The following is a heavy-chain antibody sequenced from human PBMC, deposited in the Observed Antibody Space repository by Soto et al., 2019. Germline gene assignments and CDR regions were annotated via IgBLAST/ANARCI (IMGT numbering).Heavy chain of an antibody. Sequence: PSETLSLTCTVSGGSISSGGYYWSWIRQHPGKGLEWIGYIYYSGSTYYNPSLKSRVTISVDTSKNQFSLKLSSVTAADTAVYYCARQGAFATMVREYYYMDVWGKGTTVTVSS. V-gene: IGHV4-31*03. D-gene: IGHD3-10*01. CDR1: GGSISSGGYY. J-gene: IGHJ6*03. CDR2: IYYSGST. CDR3: ARQGAFATMVREYYYMDV.